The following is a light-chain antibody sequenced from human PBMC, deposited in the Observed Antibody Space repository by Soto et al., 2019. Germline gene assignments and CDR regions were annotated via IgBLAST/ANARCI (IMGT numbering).Light chain of an antibody. CDR1: SSDVGGYNY. J-gene: IGLJ2*01. CDR2: DVS. V-gene: IGLV2-14*01. CDR3: SSYTSSSTLVV. Sequence: QSALTKPASVSGSPGQSITISCTGTSSDVGGYNYVSWYQQHPGKAPKLMIYDVSNRPSGVSNRFSGSKSGNTASLTISGLQAEDEADYYCSSYTSSSTLVVFGGGTTLTVL.